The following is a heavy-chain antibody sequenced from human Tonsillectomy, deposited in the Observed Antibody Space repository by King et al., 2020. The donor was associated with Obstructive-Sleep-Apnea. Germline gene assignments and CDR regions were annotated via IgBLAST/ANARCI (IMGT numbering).Heavy chain of an antibody. CDR2: ISYDGSNK. Sequence: VQLVESGGGVVQPGRSLRLSCAASGFTFSSYGMHWVRQTPGKGLEWVAIISYDGSNKYYADSVKGRFTISRDNSKNTLYLQMNSLRAEDTAVYYCAKDLRDLWTLHYWGQGTLVTVSS. D-gene: IGHD3/OR15-3a*01. V-gene: IGHV3-30*18. CDR3: AKDLRDLWTLHY. J-gene: IGHJ4*02. CDR1: GFTFSSYG.